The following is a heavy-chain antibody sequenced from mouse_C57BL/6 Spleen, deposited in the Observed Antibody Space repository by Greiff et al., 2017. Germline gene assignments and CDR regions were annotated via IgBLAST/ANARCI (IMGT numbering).Heavy chain of an antibody. V-gene: IGHV1-82*01. Sequence: QVQLKESGPELVKPGASVKISCKASGYAFSSSWMNWVKQRPGKGLEWIGRIYPGDGDTNYNGKFKGKATLTADKSSSTAYMQLSSLTSEDSAVYCCARGTSGYFDYWGQGTTLTVSS. D-gene: IGHD5-1*01. CDR2: IYPGDGDT. J-gene: IGHJ2*01. CDR3: ARGTSGYFDY. CDR1: GYAFSSSW.